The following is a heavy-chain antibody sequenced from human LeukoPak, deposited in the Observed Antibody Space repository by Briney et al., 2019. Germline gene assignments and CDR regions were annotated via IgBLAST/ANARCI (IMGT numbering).Heavy chain of an antibody. J-gene: IGHJ5*02. D-gene: IGHD3-10*01. CDR2: IYYSGST. CDR1: GGSFSSYY. Sequence: PSETLSLTCSVSGGSFSSYYWGWIRQPPGKGLEWIGSIYYSGSTYYNPSLKSRVTISVDTSKNQFSLKLSSVTAADTAVYYCARHYYGSGNPDWFDPWGQGTLVTVSS. V-gene: IGHV4-39*01. CDR3: ARHYYGSGNPDWFDP.